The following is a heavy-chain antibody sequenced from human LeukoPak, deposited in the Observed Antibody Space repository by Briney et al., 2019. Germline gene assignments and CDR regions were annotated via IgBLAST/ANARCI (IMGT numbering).Heavy chain of an antibody. CDR1: GYTFSNYA. J-gene: IGHJ6*02. Sequence: GGSLRLSCAASGYTFSNYAMNWVRQAPGKGLEWVSGISASGGHTFSADSVKGRFTISRDNFKNTLYLQMSNLRAEDTAVYFCARGGGLDVWGQGATVTVSS. CDR3: ARGGGLDV. D-gene: IGHD3-16*01. V-gene: IGHV3-23*01. CDR2: ISASGGHT.